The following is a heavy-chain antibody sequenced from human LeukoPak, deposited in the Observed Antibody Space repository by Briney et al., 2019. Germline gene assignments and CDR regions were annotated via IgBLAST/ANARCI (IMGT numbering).Heavy chain of an antibody. CDR2: ISGSGGDT. CDR3: AKPREGSGSYYKSFFGS. D-gene: IGHD3-10*01. Sequence: GGSLRLSCAASGFTFSSYAMSWVRQAPGKGLEWVSVISGSGGDTNYADSVKGRSTISRDNSKNTLYLQMNTLRAEDTAVYYCAKPREGSGSYYKSFFGSWGQGTLVTVSS. CDR1: GFTFSSYA. V-gene: IGHV3-23*01. J-gene: IGHJ5*02.